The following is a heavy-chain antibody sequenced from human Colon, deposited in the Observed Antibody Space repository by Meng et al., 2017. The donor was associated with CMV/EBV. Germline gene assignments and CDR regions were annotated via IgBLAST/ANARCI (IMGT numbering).Heavy chain of an antibody. V-gene: IGHV1-2*02. CDR1: GYTFTGYY. CDR2: INPSTGDT. J-gene: IGHJ4*02. CDR3: AANSQGDFDY. D-gene: IGHD1-1*01. Sequence: QGQRVQSGTGVKKPGASVKVSCKTSGYTFTGYYIHWVRQAPGQGLEWMRRINPSTGDTNYAQKFQGRVTMTRDTSITTAYMELNRLTSDDTAVYYCAANSQGDFDYWGQGTLVTVSS.